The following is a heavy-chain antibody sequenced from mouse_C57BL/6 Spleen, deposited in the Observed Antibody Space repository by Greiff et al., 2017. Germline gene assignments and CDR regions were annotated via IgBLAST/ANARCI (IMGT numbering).Heavy chain of an antibody. J-gene: IGHJ2*01. D-gene: IGHD1-1*01. Sequence: QVQLQQSGAELVKPGASVKMSCKASGYTFTSYWITWVKQRPGQGLEWIGDIYPGSGCTNYNEKFKSKATLTVDTSSSTAYMQLSSLTSEDSAVYYCARGDYGSSHGWGQGTTLTVSS. CDR1: GYTFTSYW. CDR2: IYPGSGCT. V-gene: IGHV1-55*01. CDR3: ARGDYGSSHG.